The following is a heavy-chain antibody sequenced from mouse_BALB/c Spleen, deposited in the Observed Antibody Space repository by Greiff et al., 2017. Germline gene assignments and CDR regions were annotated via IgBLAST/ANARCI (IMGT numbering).Heavy chain of an antibody. D-gene: IGHD1-1*01. CDR3: AREGYYGLPCAY. V-gene: IGHV5-6-5*01. CDR1: GFTFSSYA. Sequence: EVKLMESGGGLVKPGGSLKLSCAASGFTFSSYAMSWVRQTPEKRLEWVASISSGGSTYYPDSVKGRFTISRDNARNILYLQMSSLRSEDTAMYYCAREGYYGLPCAYWGQGTLVTVSA. J-gene: IGHJ3*01. CDR2: ISSGGST.